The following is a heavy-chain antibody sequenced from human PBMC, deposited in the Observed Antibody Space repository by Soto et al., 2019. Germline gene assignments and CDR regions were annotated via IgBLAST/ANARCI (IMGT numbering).Heavy chain of an antibody. V-gene: IGHV3-23*01. CDR3: AKNVWGITIFGGMDV. J-gene: IGHJ6*02. CDR1: GFTFSSYA. CDR2: ISGGGGTT. D-gene: IGHD3-9*01. Sequence: EVQLLESGGGLVQPGGSLRLSCAASGFTFSSYAMSWVRQAPGKGLEWVSAISGGGGTTYYADSVKGRFTISRDNSKNPLYLQMSSLRAEDTAVYYCAKNVWGITIFGGMDVWGQGTTVTVSS.